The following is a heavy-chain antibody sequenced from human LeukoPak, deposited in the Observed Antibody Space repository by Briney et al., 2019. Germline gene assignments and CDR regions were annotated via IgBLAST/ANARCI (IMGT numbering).Heavy chain of an antibody. CDR2: IYPGDSDT. V-gene: IGHV5-51*01. CDR3: ARLGGYGSGSLIIDY. J-gene: IGHJ4*02. D-gene: IGHD3-10*01. Sequence: KHGESLKISCQGSGYSFTSYWIGWVRQMPGKGLEWMGIIYPGDSDTRYSPPFQGQVTISADKAISTAYLQWSSLKASDTAMYYCARLGGYGSGSLIIDYWGQGTLVTVSS. CDR1: GYSFTSYW.